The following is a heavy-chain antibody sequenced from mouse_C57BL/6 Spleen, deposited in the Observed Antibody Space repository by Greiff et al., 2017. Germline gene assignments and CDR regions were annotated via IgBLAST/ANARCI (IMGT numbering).Heavy chain of an antibody. J-gene: IGHJ1*03. CDR2: IRNKANGYTT. Sequence: EVKVVESGGGLVQPGGSLSLSCAASGFTFTDYYMSWVRQPPGKALEWLGFIRNKANGYTTEYSASVKGRFTISRDNSQSILYLQMNALRAEDSATYYCARYPARGSYWYFDVWGTGTTVTVSS. CDR1: GFTFTDYY. CDR3: ARYPARGSYWYFDV. V-gene: IGHV7-3*01.